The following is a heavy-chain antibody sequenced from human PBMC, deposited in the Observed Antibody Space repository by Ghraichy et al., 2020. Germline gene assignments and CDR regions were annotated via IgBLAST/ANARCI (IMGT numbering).Heavy chain of an antibody. V-gene: IGHV4-59*01. CDR2: IYYSGST. CDR3: ARVRGCGGDCYFWWGDAFDI. J-gene: IGHJ3*02. CDR1: GGSISSYY. D-gene: IGHD2-21*01. Sequence: SETLSLTCTVSGGSISSYYWSWIRQPPGKGLEWIGYIYYSGSTNYNPSLKSRVTISVDTSKNQFSLKLSSVTAADTAVYYCARVRGCGGDCYFWWGDAFDIWGQGTMVTVSS.